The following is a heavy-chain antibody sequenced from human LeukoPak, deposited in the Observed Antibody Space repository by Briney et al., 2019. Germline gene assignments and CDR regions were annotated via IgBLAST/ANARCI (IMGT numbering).Heavy chain of an antibody. CDR1: GGSISSYY. D-gene: IGHD5-18*01. CDR3: ARDRSGYSYSQYFNM. Sequence: SETLSLTCTVSGGSISSYYWGWIRQPPGKGLEWIGSIFYSGSTYYNPSLKSRVSISIDISNNQFSLNLSSVTAADTAVYYCARDRSGYSYSQYFNMWGQGTMVTVSP. CDR2: IFYSGST. V-gene: IGHV4-39*07. J-gene: IGHJ3*02.